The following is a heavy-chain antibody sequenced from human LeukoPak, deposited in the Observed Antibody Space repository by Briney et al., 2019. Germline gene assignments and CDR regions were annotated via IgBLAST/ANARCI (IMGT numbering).Heavy chain of an antibody. CDR2: IRSRTNSYAT. CDR3: TALGVAAY. D-gene: IGHD6-19*01. CDR1: GFTFSGSA. V-gene: IGHV3-73*01. J-gene: IGHJ4*02. Sequence: GGSLRLSCAASGFTFSGSALHWVRQASGKGLGWVGRIRSRTNSYATVYAASVKGRFTISRDDSKNMAYLQMNSLKTEDTAVYYCTALGVAAYWGQGTLVTVSS.